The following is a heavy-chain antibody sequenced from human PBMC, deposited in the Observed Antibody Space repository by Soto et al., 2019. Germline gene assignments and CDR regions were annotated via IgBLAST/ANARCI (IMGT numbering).Heavy chain of an antibody. CDR3: ARGRGYVYGSNFYGLDV. CDR1: RGSFSGFY. V-gene: IGHV4-34*01. J-gene: IGHJ6*02. CDR2: INHSGTT. Sequence: ETLSLTCGVYRGSFSGFYWSWVRQTPGGGLEWIGEINHSGTTNYNPSFQNRVTISVDKSTNNFSLKMTSVTAADAAVYYCARGRGYVYGSNFYGLDVWGQGTTVTVSS. D-gene: IGHD6-25*01.